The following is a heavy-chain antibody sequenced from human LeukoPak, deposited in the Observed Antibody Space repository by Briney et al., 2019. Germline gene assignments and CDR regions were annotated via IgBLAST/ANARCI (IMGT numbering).Heavy chain of an antibody. J-gene: IGHJ4*02. Sequence: PGGSLRLSCAASGFTFSSYAMHWVRQAPGKGLEWVAVISYDGSNKYYADSVKGRFTISRDNSKNTLYLQMNSLRAEDTAVYYCARDPNHYYDSSGYFDYWGQGTTVTVSS. CDR1: GFTFSSYA. CDR3: ARDPNHYYDSSGYFDY. D-gene: IGHD3-22*01. CDR2: ISYDGSNK. V-gene: IGHV3-30-3*01.